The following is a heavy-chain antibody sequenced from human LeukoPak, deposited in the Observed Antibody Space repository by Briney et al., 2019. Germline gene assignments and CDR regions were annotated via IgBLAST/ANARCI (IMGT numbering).Heavy chain of an antibody. J-gene: IGHJ4*02. CDR1: GGSISSYY. D-gene: IGHD6-13*01. Sequence: PSETLSLTCTVSGGSISSYYWSWIRQPPGKGLEWIGYIYYSGSTNYNPFLKSRVTISVDTSKNQFSLKLSSVTAADTAVYYCARWTGYSSSWSNFDYWGQGTLVTVSS. V-gene: IGHV4-59*01. CDR2: IYYSGST. CDR3: ARWTGYSSSWSNFDY.